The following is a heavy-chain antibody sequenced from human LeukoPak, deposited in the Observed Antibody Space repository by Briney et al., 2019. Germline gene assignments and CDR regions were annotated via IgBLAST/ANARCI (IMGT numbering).Heavy chain of an antibody. CDR2: ISGSGDNT. CDR1: GFSFRTYG. D-gene: IGHD4-17*01. V-gene: IGHV3-23*01. Sequence: GGSLRLSCAASGFSFRTYGMSWVRQAPGKRLEWVSGISGSGDNTHNADFVKGRFTISRDNSKNTLYLQMNSLRAEDTAVYYCARTDDYGDYEFDYWGQGTLVTVSS. CDR3: ARTDDYGDYEFDY. J-gene: IGHJ4*02.